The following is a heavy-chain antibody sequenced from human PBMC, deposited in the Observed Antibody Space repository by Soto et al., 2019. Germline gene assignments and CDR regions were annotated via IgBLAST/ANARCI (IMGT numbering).Heavy chain of an antibody. Sequence: GGSLRLSCAAYGFKFSNYAMIWVRHGLGKGLEWVSLISATGGGTYYADCVKGRFTISRDNSHNTLYLQVHSLTAEDTAVYYCAKDRRAGGNSAFYFDFWGQGAQVTVSS. CDR1: GFKFSNYA. V-gene: IGHV3-23*01. D-gene: IGHD3-16*01. CDR3: AKDRRAGGNSAFYFDF. J-gene: IGHJ4*02. CDR2: ISATGGGT.